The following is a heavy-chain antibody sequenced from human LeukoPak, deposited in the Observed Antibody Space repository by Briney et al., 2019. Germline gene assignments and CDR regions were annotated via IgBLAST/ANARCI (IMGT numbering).Heavy chain of an antibody. D-gene: IGHD2-15*01. CDR2: FGYDGSNK. CDR3: ARVGYCSGGSCYSSPYFDY. Sequence: GGSWRFSCEAPGLTFSSNGMTWVRKVQGKGLEWVAVFGYDGSNKSYADCVTVRFTISRDNSNNTLYLQMNSLRAEDTAVYYCARVGYCSGGSCYSSPYFDYWGQGTLVTVSS. CDR1: GLTFSSNG. J-gene: IGHJ4*02. V-gene: IGHV3-33*01.